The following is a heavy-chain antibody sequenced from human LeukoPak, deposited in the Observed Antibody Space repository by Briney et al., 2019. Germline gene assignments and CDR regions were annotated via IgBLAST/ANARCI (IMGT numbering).Heavy chain of an antibody. Sequence: GRSLRLSCAASGFTFDDYAMHWVRQAPGKGLEWVSGISWNSGSIGYADSVKGRFTISRDNAKNSLYLQMNSLGAEDTALYYCAEAVAGTFDYWGQGTLVTVSS. D-gene: IGHD6-19*01. CDR2: ISWNSGSI. J-gene: IGHJ4*02. V-gene: IGHV3-9*01. CDR1: GFTFDDYA. CDR3: AEAVAGTFDY.